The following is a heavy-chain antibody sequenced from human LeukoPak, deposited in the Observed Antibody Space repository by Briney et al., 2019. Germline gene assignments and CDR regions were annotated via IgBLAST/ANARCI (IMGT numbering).Heavy chain of an antibody. Sequence: GGSLRLSCAASGFTFDDYAMHWVRQAPGKGLEWVSGISWNSGSIGYADSVKGRFTISRDNAKNSLYLQMNSLRAEDTAVYYCATSIVATPPYYYYGMDVWGQGTTVTVSS. D-gene: IGHD5-12*01. V-gene: IGHV3-9*01. CDR2: ISWNSGSI. J-gene: IGHJ6*02. CDR3: ATSIVATPPYYYYGMDV. CDR1: GFTFDDYA.